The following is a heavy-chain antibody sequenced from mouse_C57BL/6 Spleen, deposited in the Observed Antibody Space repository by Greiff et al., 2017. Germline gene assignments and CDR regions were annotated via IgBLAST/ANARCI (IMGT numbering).Heavy chain of an antibody. CDR3: ARGGYGDYFDY. D-gene: IGHD1-1*02. V-gene: IGHV1-22*01. CDR1: GYTFTDYN. J-gene: IGHJ2*01. CDR2: INPNNGGT. Sequence: EVQLQESGPELVKPGASVKMSCKASGYTFTDYNMHWVKQSHGKSLEWIGYINPNNGGTSYNQKFKGKATLTVNKSSSTAYMELRSLTSEDSAVYYCARGGYGDYFDYWGQGTTLTVSS.